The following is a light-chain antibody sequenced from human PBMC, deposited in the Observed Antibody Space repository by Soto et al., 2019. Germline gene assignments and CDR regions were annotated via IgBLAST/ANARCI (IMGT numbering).Light chain of an antibody. CDR3: QQYNNWPWT. Sequence: EIVMTQSPATLSVSPGERATLSCRARLSVRTNLAWYQPKSGQAPRRLIYGASTRATGIPARFSGSGSGTEFTLTISSLQSEDFAVYYCQQYNNWPWTFGQGTKVEIK. CDR1: LSVRTN. CDR2: GAS. J-gene: IGKJ1*01. V-gene: IGKV3-15*01.